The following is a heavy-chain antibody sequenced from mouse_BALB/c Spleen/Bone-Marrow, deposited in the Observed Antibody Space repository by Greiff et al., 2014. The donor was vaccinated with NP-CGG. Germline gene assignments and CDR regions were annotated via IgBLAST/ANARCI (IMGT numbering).Heavy chain of an antibody. CDR3: ARWSYCYCSSSTWFAY. J-gene: IGHJ3*01. Sequence: DLVKPGASVKLSCKASGYTFTSYWINRIKQRPGQGLEWIGRIPPGSGTTYYNEKFKGKATMTVDTSSTTAYIQLGRLSSEESSVYFCARWSYCYCSSSTWFAYWGQGTPVTVSA. V-gene: IGHV1S41*01. D-gene: IGHD1-1*01. CDR1: GYTFTSYW. CDR2: IPPGSGTT.